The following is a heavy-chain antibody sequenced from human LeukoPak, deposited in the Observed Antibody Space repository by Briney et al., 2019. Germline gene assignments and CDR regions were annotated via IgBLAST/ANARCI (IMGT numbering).Heavy chain of an antibody. D-gene: IGHD1-26*01. CDR3: ARDQTWGYYMDV. CDR1: GYTFTGYY. CDR2: INPNSGGT. V-gene: IGHV1-2*02. Sequence: GASLKVSCKASGYTFTGYYMRTVRHAPGQGPEWMGWINPNSGGTNYAQKFQGRVTLTTDTSISTAYMDQRRVRSDETAAYFSARDQTWGYYMDVWGKGTTVTVSS. J-gene: IGHJ6*03.